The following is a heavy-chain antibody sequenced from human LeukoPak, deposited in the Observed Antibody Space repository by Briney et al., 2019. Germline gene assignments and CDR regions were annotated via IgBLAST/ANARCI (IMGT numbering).Heavy chain of an antibody. D-gene: IGHD3-10*02. V-gene: IGHV3-21*01. CDR1: GITFSSYG. CDR2: ISSTSSYI. Sequence: PGGSLRLSCAASGITFSSYGMNWVRQAPGKGLEWVSSISSTSSYIYYADSVKGRFTISTDNAKNSLYLQMSSLRAEDTAVYYCAELGITVIGGVWGKGTTVTISS. CDR3: AELGITVIGGV. J-gene: IGHJ6*04.